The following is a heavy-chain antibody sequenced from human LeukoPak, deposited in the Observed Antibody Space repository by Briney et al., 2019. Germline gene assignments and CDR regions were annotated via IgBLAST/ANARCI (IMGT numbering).Heavy chain of an antibody. D-gene: IGHD3-22*01. CDR3: AKEASWTYDSSGLFDY. V-gene: IGHV3-23*01. CDR2: ISGSGGST. CDR1: GFTFSSYA. Sequence: QPGGSLRLSCAASGFTFSSYAMSWVRQAPGKGLEWVSSISGSGGSTYYAESVKGRFTISRDNSKNTLYLQMNSLRAEDTAVYYCAKEASWTYDSSGLFDYWGQGTLVTVSS. J-gene: IGHJ4*02.